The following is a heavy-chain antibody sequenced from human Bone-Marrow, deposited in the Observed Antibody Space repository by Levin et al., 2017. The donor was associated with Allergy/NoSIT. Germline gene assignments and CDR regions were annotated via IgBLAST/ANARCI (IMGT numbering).Heavy chain of an antibody. J-gene: IGHJ4*02. V-gene: IGHV3-7*01. CDR2: IKPDGSET. D-gene: IGHD2-15*01. Sequence: GGSLRLSCAGSGFTFRTAWMIWVRQAPGRGLEWVANIKPDGSETNFVDSVKGRFTISRDNARNSVFLQMNSLRAEDTAVYYCARERSYSGGASVGHWGRGTLVTVSS. CDR3: ARERSYSGGASVGH. CDR1: GFTFRTAW.